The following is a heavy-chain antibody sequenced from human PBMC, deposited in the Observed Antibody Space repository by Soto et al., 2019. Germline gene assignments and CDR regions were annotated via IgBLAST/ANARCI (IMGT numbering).Heavy chain of an antibody. V-gene: IGHV3-48*03. J-gene: IGHJ3*02. CDR1: GFTFSSYA. D-gene: IGHD2-21*02. CDR3: ARPLAYCGGDCYYDAFDI. CDR2: ISSSGSTI. Sequence: EVQLLESGGGLVQPGGSLRLSCAASGFTFSSYAMSWVRQAPGKGLEWVSYISSSGSTIYYADSVKGRFTISRDNAKNSLYLQMNSLRAEDTAVYYCARPLAYCGGDCYYDAFDIWGQGTMVTVSS.